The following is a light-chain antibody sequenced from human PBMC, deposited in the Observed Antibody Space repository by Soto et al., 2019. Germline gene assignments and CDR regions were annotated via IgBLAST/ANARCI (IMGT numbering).Light chain of an antibody. CDR3: CSFAGSRDFWV. Sequence: QSALTQPASVSGSPGQSITISCSGTTSDVGGYNVVSWYQQHPGKAPKLIIFEVSQRPSGVSSRFSGSKSGNTASLTISALQAGYEADYYCCSFAGSRDFWVFGGGTQLTVL. CDR1: TSDVGGYNV. CDR2: EVS. J-gene: IGLJ2*01. V-gene: IGLV2-23*02.